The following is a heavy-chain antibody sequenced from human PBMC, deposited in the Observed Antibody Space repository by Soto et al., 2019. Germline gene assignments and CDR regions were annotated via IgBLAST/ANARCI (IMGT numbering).Heavy chain of an antibody. Sequence: GGSLRLSCAASGFTFSSYGMHWVRQAPGKGLEWVAVISYDGSNKYYADSVKGRFTISRDNSKNTLYLQMNSLRAEDTAVYYCAKDLYYDILTGYGGLGYYYYMDVWGKGTTVTVSS. CDR3: AKDLYYDILTGYGGLGYYYYMDV. D-gene: IGHD3-9*01. V-gene: IGHV3-30*18. J-gene: IGHJ6*03. CDR2: ISYDGSNK. CDR1: GFTFSSYG.